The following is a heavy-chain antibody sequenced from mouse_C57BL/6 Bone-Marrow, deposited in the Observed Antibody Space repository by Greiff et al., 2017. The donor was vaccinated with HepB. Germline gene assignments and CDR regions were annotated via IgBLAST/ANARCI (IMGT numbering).Heavy chain of an antibody. V-gene: IGHV5-9*01. CDR3: ASPYYYGSSFLYAMDY. J-gene: IGHJ4*01. D-gene: IGHD1-1*01. Sequence: EVKVVESGGDLVKPGGSLKLSCAASGFTFSSYGMSWVRQTPDKRLEWVATISGGGGNTYYPDSVKGRFTISRDNAKNTLYLQMSSLRSEDTALYYCASPYYYGSSFLYAMDYWGQGTSVTVSS. CDR1: GFTFSSYG. CDR2: ISGGGGNT.